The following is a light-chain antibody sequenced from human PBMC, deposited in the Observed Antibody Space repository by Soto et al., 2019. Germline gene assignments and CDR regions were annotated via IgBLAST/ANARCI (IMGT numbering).Light chain of an antibody. V-gene: IGLV2-14*01. CDR3: SSYTTTSTLEV. Sequence: QSVLTQPASVSGSPGQSITISCTGTSSDVGGYDYVSWYQLHPGKAPKLMVFEVSNRPSGVSYRFSGSKSGNTASLTISGLQAEDEADYYCSSYTTTSTLEVFGGGTKLTVL. J-gene: IGLJ2*01. CDR1: SSDVGGYDY. CDR2: EVS.